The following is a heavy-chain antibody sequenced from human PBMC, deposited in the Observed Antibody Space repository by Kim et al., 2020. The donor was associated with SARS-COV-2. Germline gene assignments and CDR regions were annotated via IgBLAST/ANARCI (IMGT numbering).Heavy chain of an antibody. Sequence: GGSLRHSCAASGFTFSSYGMHWVRQAPGKGLEWVAVIWYDGSNKYYADSVKGRFTISRDNSKNTLYLQMNSLRAEDTAVYYCARDLAGSGGKDVWGQGTTVTVSS. D-gene: IGHD3-10*01. V-gene: IGHV3-33*01. CDR3: ARDLAGSGGKDV. J-gene: IGHJ6*02. CDR1: GFTFSSYG. CDR2: IWYDGSNK.